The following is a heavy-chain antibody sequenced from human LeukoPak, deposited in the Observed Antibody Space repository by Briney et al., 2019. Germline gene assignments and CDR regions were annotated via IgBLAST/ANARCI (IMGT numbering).Heavy chain of an antibody. J-gene: IGHJ4*02. V-gene: IGHV1-18*01. CDR3: ARALPSIVGATTSDY. Sequence: GASVKVSCKASGYTFTSYGISWVRQAPGQGLEWMGWISAYNGNTNYAQKLQGRVTMTTDTSTSTAYVELRSLRSDDTAVYYCARALPSIVGATTSDYWGQGTLVTVSS. CDR2: ISAYNGNT. CDR1: GYTFTSYG. D-gene: IGHD1-26*01.